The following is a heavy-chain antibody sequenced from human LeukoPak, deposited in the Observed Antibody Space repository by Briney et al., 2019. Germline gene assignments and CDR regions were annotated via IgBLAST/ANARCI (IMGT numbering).Heavy chain of an antibody. CDR3: ARDPPRVTTWQNVDY. D-gene: IGHD4-17*01. Sequence: GASVKVSCKASGYTFTGYYMHWVRQAPGQGLEWMGRINPNSGGTNYAQKFQGRVTMTRDTSISTAYMELSRLRSDDTAVYYCARDPPRVTTWQNVDYWGQGTLVTVSS. V-gene: IGHV1-2*06. CDR1: GYTFTGYY. J-gene: IGHJ4*02. CDR2: INPNSGGT.